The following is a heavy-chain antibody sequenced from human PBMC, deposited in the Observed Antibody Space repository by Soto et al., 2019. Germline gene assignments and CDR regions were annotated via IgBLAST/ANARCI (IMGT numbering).Heavy chain of an antibody. CDR3: ARVGNYLEY. Sequence: PGASLKISCKGSGYTFTSCWIAWVRQKPGKGLEWLGAVYGGDSDRRHNPTFQGQITMSVDKSSNTAYLQWSRLNASDTAMYYCARVGNYLEYWGQGVLVTVSS. V-gene: IGHV5-51*01. CDR2: VYGGDSDR. CDR1: GYTFTSCW. J-gene: IGHJ4*02.